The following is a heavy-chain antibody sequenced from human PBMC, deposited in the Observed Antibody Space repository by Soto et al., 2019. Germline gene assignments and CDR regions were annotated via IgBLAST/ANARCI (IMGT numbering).Heavy chain of an antibody. D-gene: IGHD3-16*02. Sequence: SETLSLTCAVYGGSLSGYYWSWIRQPPGKGLEWIGEINHSESTNYNPSLKSRGTISLDTSKNQFSLKLSSVTAADTAVYYCARGALYEYVWGSYRQYYYYGMDVWGQGTTVTVSS. V-gene: IGHV4-34*01. CDR3: ARGALYEYVWGSYRQYYYYGMDV. J-gene: IGHJ6*02. CDR1: GGSLSGYY. CDR2: INHSEST.